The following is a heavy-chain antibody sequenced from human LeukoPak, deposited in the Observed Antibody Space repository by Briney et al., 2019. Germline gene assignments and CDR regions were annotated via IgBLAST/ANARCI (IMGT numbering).Heavy chain of an antibody. CDR1: GFTFSSYE. Sequence: GGSLRLSCAASGFTFSSYEMHWVRQVAGKGLEWVSAVVIVGDTFYSGSVKGRFTTSRDNAETSLFLQMNSLRAGDTAVYYCAREGRGSSADAFDIWGQGTMVTVSS. CDR2: VVIVGDT. J-gene: IGHJ3*02. D-gene: IGHD3-16*01. V-gene: IGHV3-13*01. CDR3: AREGRGSSADAFDI.